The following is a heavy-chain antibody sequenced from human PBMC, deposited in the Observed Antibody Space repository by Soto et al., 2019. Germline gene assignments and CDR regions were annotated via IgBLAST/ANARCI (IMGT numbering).Heavy chain of an antibody. CDR3: ARGGIGYCSGGTCFYTAFDI. Sequence: EVLLVESGGGLVQPGGSLRLSCAASGFTFSTYWMSWVRQAPGKGLEWLANIKEDGSEKYYVDSLKGRFTISRDNAKNSLYVQMNSLRVEDTAVYYCARGGIGYCSGGTCFYTAFDIWGQGSMVTVSS. J-gene: IGHJ3*02. CDR1: GFTFSTYW. V-gene: IGHV3-7*01. CDR2: IKEDGSEK. D-gene: IGHD2-15*01.